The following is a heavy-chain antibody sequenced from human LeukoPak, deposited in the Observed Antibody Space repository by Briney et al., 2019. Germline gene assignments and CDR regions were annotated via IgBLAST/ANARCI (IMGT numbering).Heavy chain of an antibody. CDR2: INPNSGGT. D-gene: IGHD3-10*01. Sequence: ASVKVSCKASGYTFTGYYMHWVRQAPGQGLEWMGWINPNSGGTNYAQKFQGRVNMTRDTSISTAYMELSRLRSDDTAVYYCARVIARGGYDAFDIWGQGTMVTVSS. V-gene: IGHV1-2*02. CDR3: ARVIARGGYDAFDI. J-gene: IGHJ3*02. CDR1: GYTFTGYY.